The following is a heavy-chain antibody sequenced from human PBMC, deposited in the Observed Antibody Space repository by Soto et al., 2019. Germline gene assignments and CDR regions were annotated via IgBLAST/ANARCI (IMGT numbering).Heavy chain of an antibody. CDR1: GFNFSSYA. D-gene: IGHD4-17*01. J-gene: IGHJ4*02. CDR2: ISYDGSNK. V-gene: IGHV3-30-3*01. CDR3: ARDRANGDYVLH. Sequence: GGSLRLSCAASGFNFSSYAMHWVRQAPGKGLEWVAVISYDGSNKYYADSVKGRFTISRDNSKNTLYLQMNSLRAEDTAVYYCARDRANGDYVLHCGQGTLVTAPQ.